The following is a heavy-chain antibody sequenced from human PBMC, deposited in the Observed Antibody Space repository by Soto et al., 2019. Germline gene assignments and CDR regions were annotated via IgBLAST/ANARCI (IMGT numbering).Heavy chain of an antibody. V-gene: IGHV3-23*01. CDR2: ISGSGGST. CDR1: GFTFSIYA. D-gene: IGHD1-26*01. CDR3: DKGSGSDPADY. J-gene: IGHJ4*02. Sequence: GGSLRLSCAASGFTFSIYAMSWVRQAPGKGLEWVSAISGSGGSTYYAGSVKGRFTISRDNPKNTLYLQMNSLRAEDTAVYYCDKGSGSDPADYWGPGTLVTVSS.